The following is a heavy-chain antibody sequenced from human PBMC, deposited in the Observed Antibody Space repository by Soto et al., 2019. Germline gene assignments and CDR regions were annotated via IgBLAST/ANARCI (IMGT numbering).Heavy chain of an antibody. D-gene: IGHD2-2*01. CDR2: IIPIFGTA. CDR1: GGTFSSYA. Sequence: SVKVSCKASGGTFSSYAISWVRQAPGQGLEWMGGIIPIFGTANYAQKFQGRVTITADESTSTAYMELSSLRSEDTAVYYFAIMFSTSCSYGVFRGYYYYGMDVWGKGTTVTVS. CDR3: AIMFSTSCSYGVFRGYYYYGMDV. V-gene: IGHV1-69*13. J-gene: IGHJ6*04.